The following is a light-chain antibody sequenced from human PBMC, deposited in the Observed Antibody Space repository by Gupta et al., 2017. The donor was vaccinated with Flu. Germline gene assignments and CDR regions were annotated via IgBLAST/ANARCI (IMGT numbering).Light chain of an antibody. CDR1: DIRSKM. CDR3: QVWDTSSEHRV. V-gene: IGLV3-21*02. CDR2: DDS. Sequence: SYVLTQSPSVSVAPGQTAKITCGGNDIRSKMVHWYQQKAGRAPVLVVNDDSDRPPGVPERFSGSNSGNTATLTISRVEAGDEADYYCQVWDTSSEHRVFGGGTKLTVL. J-gene: IGLJ3*02.